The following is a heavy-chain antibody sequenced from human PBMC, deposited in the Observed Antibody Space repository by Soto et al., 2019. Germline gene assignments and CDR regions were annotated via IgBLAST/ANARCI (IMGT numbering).Heavy chain of an antibody. V-gene: IGHV4-30-2*06. CDR3: ARGGGYDSFDY. CDR1: GASISYGGFS. Sequence: QLQLQESGSGVVKTSETLSLTCTVSGASISYGGFSWSWIRQSPGKGLEWIGYISHLENTYLHPSFKTRLTMSIDRTRNQFSLKLSSVTAADMAVYYCARGGGYDSFDYWGQGVLVTVSS. J-gene: IGHJ4*02. D-gene: IGHD5-12*01. CDR2: ISHLENT.